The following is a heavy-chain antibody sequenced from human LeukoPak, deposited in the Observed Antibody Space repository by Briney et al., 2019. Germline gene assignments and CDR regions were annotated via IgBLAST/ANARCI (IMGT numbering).Heavy chain of an antibody. CDR2: IYYSGST. J-gene: IGHJ4*02. D-gene: IGHD3-22*01. Sequence: PSETLSLTCTVSGGSISSSSYYWGWIRRPPGKGLEWIGSIYYSGSTYYNPSLKSRVTISVDTSKNQFSLKLSSVTAADTAVYYCWYYYDSSGYLQDYWGQGTLVTVSS. CDR3: WYYYDSSGYLQDY. CDR1: GGSISSSSYY. V-gene: IGHV4-39*07.